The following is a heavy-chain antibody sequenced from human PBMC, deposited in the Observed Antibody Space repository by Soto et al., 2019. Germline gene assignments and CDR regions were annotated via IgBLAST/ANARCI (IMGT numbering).Heavy chain of an antibody. D-gene: IGHD2-8*01. CDR3: ARDGVGVTAFWGYLDY. CDR2: IRFDGSNI. Sequence: QVQLVESGGGVVQPGRSLRLSCAASGSIFRGYGMHWIRQAPGKGLEWVAVIRFDGSNINYADSVMGRFTISRDNSKNTLYLEMNSLIVEDTAVYYCARDGVGVTAFWGYLDYWGQGTLVTVSS. J-gene: IGHJ4*02. V-gene: IGHV3-33*01. CDR1: GSIFRGYG.